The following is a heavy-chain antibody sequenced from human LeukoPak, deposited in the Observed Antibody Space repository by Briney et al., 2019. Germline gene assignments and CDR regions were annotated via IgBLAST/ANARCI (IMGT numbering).Heavy chain of an antibody. J-gene: IGHJ4*02. CDR1: GFTFSTND. Sequence: RTGGSLRLSCAASGFTFSTNDMSWVRQAPGKGLEWVSVIYSGGSPYYADSVKGRFTISRDNSKNTLYLQMNSLRAEDTAVYYCARDLNYYDSSGYGHWGQGTLVTVSS. CDR2: IYSGGSP. CDR3: ARDLNYYDSSGYGH. V-gene: IGHV3-53*01. D-gene: IGHD3-22*01.